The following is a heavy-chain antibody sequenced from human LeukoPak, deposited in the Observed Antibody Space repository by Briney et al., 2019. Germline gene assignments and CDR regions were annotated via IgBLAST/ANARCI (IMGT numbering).Heavy chain of an antibody. Sequence: GPRLVKPSATLSLTCTVSGASMTFTHYYWVWVRQPPGKGLEWIGSIYYSGNTYYNASLKSQVSISIDTSKNQFSLRLTSVTAADTAVYYCARQTGSGLFILPGGQGTLVTVSS. CDR2: IYYSGNT. V-gene: IGHV4-39*01. D-gene: IGHD3/OR15-3a*01. J-gene: IGHJ4*02. CDR3: ARQTGSGLFILP. CDR1: GASMTFTHYY.